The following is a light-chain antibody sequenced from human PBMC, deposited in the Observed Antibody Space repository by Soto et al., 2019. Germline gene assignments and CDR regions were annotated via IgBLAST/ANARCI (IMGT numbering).Light chain of an antibody. CDR1: SSNIGAGYD. V-gene: IGLV1-40*01. CDR3: QSYYSSLSGSV. J-gene: IGLJ3*02. Sequence: QSVLTQPPSVSGAPGQRVTISCTGSSSNIGAGYDVHWYQQLPGTAPKLLIYGNSNRPSGVPDRLSGSKSGTTASLAITGLQAEDDADYYCQSYYSSLSGSVFGGGTKLTVL. CDR2: GNS.